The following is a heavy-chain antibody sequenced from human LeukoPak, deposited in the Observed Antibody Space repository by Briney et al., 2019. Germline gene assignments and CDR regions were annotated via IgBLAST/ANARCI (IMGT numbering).Heavy chain of an antibody. CDR2: ISSSSSTI. D-gene: IGHD6-13*01. Sequence: GGSLRLSCAASGFTFSSYSMNWVRQAPGKGLEWVSYISSSSSTIYYADSVKGRFTISRDNAKNSLYLQMNSLRAEDTAVYYCARDQDSSSWYGYYYYYMDVWGKGTTVTVSS. V-gene: IGHV3-48*04. J-gene: IGHJ6*03. CDR3: ARDQDSSSWYGYYYYYMDV. CDR1: GFTFSSYS.